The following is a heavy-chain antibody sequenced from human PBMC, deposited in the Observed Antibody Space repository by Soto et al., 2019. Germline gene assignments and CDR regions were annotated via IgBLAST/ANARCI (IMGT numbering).Heavy chain of an antibody. Sequence: QVQLVQSGAEVKKPGSSVKVSCKASGGTFSSYAISWVRQAPGQGLEWMGGIIPIVGTANYAQKFQGRVTSTADESTGTAYMELGSLRAEDTAVYYCASHTLSSMTAEYFQHWGQGTLVTVSS. CDR2: IIPIVGTA. CDR3: ASHTLSSMTAEYFQH. J-gene: IGHJ1*01. CDR1: GGTFSSYA. V-gene: IGHV1-69*01. D-gene: IGHD2-2*01.